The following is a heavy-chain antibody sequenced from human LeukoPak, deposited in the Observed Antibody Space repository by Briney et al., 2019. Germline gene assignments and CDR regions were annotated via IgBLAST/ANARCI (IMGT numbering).Heavy chain of an antibody. V-gene: IGHV1-69*05. D-gene: IGHD3-22*01. J-gene: IGHJ5*02. Sequence: AVKVSCKASGGTFSSYAISWVRQAPGQGLEWMGGIIAIVGTADYAQKFQGRVTITTDESTSTAYMELSSLRSEDTPTYYCARATYYYDSSETSFAPWGPRTLVTVSS. CDR3: ARATYYYDSSETSFAP. CDR1: GGTFSSYA. CDR2: IIAIVGTA.